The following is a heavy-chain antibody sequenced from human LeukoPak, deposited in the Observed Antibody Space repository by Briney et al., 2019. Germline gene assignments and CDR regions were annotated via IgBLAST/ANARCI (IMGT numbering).Heavy chain of an antibody. V-gene: IGHV3-23*01. Sequence: GGSLRLSCAASGFTFSSYAMSWVRQAPGKGLEWVSAISGSGGSTYYADSVKGRFTISRDNSKNTLYLQMNSLRAEDTAVYYCARDRMDYDFWSGSIQYGMDVWGQGTTVTVSS. D-gene: IGHD3-3*01. CDR3: ARDRMDYDFWSGSIQYGMDV. CDR1: GFTFSSYA. J-gene: IGHJ6*02. CDR2: ISGSGGST.